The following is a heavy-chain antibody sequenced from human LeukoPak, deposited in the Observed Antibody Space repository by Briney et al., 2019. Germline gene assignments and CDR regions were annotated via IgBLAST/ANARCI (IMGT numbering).Heavy chain of an antibody. CDR3: ARDFPERRARIAVDY. J-gene: IGHJ4*02. CDR1: GYTFTSYG. V-gene: IGHV1-18*01. D-gene: IGHD6-19*01. Sequence: GASVKVSCKASGYTFTSYGISWVRQAPGQGLEWMGWISAYNGNTNYAQKLQGRVTMTTDTSTSTAYMELRSLRSDDTAVYYCARDFPERRARIAVDYWGQGTLVTVSS. CDR2: ISAYNGNT.